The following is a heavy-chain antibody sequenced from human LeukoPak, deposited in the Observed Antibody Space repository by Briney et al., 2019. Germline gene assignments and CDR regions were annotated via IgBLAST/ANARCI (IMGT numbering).Heavy chain of an antibody. D-gene: IGHD3-10*01. CDR1: GSTFTGYN. J-gene: IGHJ4*02. CDR3: ARMVRTYFDY. Sequence: ASVTVSCTASGSTFTGYNMPWVRESPGQGLEWMGWINPNSGGTNYAQKLPGRVTMTRDTSISTAYMELSRLRSDDTAVDSCARMVRTYFDYWGQGTLVTVSS. CDR2: INPNSGGT. V-gene: IGHV1-2*02.